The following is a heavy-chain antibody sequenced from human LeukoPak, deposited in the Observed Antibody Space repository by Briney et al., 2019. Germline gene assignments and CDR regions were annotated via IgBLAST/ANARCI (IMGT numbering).Heavy chain of an antibody. J-gene: IGHJ5*02. CDR3: AKGGRDYYDSSGYSGNWFDP. CDR1: GFTFSSYG. CDR2: IRYDGSNI. V-gene: IGHV3-30*02. D-gene: IGHD3-22*01. Sequence: GGSLRLSCAASGFTFSSYGMHWVRQAPGKGLEWVAFIRYDGSNIHYADSVKGRFTISRDNAKNTLYLQMNSLRAEDTAVYYCAKGGRDYYDSSGYSGNWFDPWGQGTLVTVSS.